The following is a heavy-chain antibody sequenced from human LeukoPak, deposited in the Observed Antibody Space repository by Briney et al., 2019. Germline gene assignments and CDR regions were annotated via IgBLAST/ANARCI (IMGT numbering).Heavy chain of an antibody. J-gene: IGHJ4*02. V-gene: IGHV3-9*01. D-gene: IGHD6-13*01. CDR3: AKDESSSWTNFDY. Sequence: PGGSLRLSCAASGFTFSSYGMHWVRQAPGKGLEWVSGISWNSGSIGYVDSVKGRFTISRDNAKNSLYLQMNSLRAEDTALYYCAKDESSSWTNFDYWGQGTLVTVSS. CDR1: GFTFSSYG. CDR2: ISWNSGSI.